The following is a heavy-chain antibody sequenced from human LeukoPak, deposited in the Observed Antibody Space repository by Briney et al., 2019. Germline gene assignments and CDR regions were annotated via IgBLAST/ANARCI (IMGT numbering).Heavy chain of an antibody. D-gene: IGHD4-17*01. Sequence: GGSLRLSCAASGFTFSSYSMNWVRQAPGKGLEWVSSISSSSSYIYYADSVKGRFTISRDNAKNSLCLQMNSLRAEDTAVYYCARDTVTRGYYYYYGMDVWGQGTTVTVSS. CDR2: ISSSSSYI. CDR1: GFTFSSYS. CDR3: ARDTVTRGYYYYYGMDV. V-gene: IGHV3-21*01. J-gene: IGHJ6*02.